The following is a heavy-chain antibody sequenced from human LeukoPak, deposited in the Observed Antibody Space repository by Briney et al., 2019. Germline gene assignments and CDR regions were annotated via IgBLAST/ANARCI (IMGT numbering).Heavy chain of an antibody. CDR3: AGGPVVVAATGWFDP. J-gene: IGHJ5*02. Sequence: ASVKVSCKASGYTFTGYYMHWVRQAPGQGLEWMGWINPNSGGTNYAQKFQGRVTMTRDTSISTAYMELSRLRSDDTAVYYCAGGPVVVAATGWFDPWGQGTLVTVSS. CDR1: GYTFTGYY. CDR2: INPNSGGT. D-gene: IGHD2-15*01. V-gene: IGHV1-2*02.